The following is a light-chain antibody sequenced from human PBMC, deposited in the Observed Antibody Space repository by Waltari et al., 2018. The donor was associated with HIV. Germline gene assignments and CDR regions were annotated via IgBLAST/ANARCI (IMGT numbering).Light chain of an antibody. J-gene: IGKJ3*01. CDR2: SAS. CDR1: QAISSY. CDR3: QQSYESPFN. V-gene: IGKV1-39*01. Sequence: DIQLTQSPASLSASLGDRGVITCRASQAISSYLNWYQQKAGKAPVLLVYSASTLQTGAPPRFRGSGSGRDFTLSISDLQPEDFATYFCQQSYESPFNFGPGTK.